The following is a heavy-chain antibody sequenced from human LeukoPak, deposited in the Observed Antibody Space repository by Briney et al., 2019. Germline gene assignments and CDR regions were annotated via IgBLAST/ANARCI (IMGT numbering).Heavy chain of an antibody. CDR1: GGPISSGGYY. Sequence: KPSETLSLTCTVSGGPISSGGYYWSWIRQHPGKGLEWIGYIYYSGSTNYNPSLKSRVTISVDTSKNQFYLKLSSMTAADTAVYYCARDDDSGGYYNYWGQGTLVTVSS. V-gene: IGHV4-31*03. J-gene: IGHJ4*02. D-gene: IGHD3-22*01. CDR3: ARDDDSGGYYNY. CDR2: IYYSGST.